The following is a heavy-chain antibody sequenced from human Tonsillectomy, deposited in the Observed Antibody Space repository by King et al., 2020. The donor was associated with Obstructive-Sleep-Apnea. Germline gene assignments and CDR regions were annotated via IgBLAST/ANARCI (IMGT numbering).Heavy chain of an antibody. Sequence: VQLVESGGGVVQPGRSLRLSRAASGFTFNNFGMHWVRQAPGKGLEWVALIWYDGTTTEYADFVKGRFAISRDNSRNTLFLQMNGLRGEDTAVYYCVRHRAADWLDAFDLWGQGTMVSVSS. CDR2: IWYDGTTT. D-gene: IGHD3-9*01. J-gene: IGHJ3*01. V-gene: IGHV3-33*01. CDR1: GFTFNNFG. CDR3: VRHRAADWLDAFDL.